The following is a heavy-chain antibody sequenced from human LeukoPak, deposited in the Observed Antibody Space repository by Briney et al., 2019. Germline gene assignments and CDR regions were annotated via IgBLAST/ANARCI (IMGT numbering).Heavy chain of an antibody. Sequence: GGSLRLSCAASGFTFSSYSMNWVRQAPGKGLEWVSSISSSSSYIYYADSVKGRFTISRDNAKNSLYLQMNSLRAEDTAVYYCARGTREDIVVVPAAIFYFDYWGQGTLVTVSS. CDR1: GFTFSSYS. CDR3: ARGTREDIVVVPAAIFYFDY. V-gene: IGHV3-21*01. J-gene: IGHJ4*02. D-gene: IGHD2-2*01. CDR2: ISSSSSYI.